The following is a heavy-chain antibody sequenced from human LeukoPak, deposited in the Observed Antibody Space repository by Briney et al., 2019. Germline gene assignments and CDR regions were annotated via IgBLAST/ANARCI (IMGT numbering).Heavy chain of an antibody. Sequence: GGSLRLSCAASGFTFSSYAMSWVRQAPGKGLEWVSAISGSGGSTYYADSVKGRFTISRDNSKNTLYLQMNSLRAEDTAVYYCVKDPRTVYYDFWSGYYTGIDYWGQGTLVTVSS. CDR2: ISGSGGST. CDR3: VKDPRTVYYDFWSGYYTGIDY. D-gene: IGHD3-3*01. CDR1: GFTFSSYA. V-gene: IGHV3-23*01. J-gene: IGHJ4*02.